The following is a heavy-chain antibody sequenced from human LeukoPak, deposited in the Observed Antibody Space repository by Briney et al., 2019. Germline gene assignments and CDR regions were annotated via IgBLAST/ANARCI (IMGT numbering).Heavy chain of an antibody. CDR1: GYTLTELS. J-gene: IGHJ4*02. V-gene: IGHV1-24*01. D-gene: IGHD4-23*01. CDR3: ATGPAGGPTPPTY. CDR2: FDPEDGET. Sequence: ASVKVSCKVSGYTLTELSMHWVRQAPGKGLEWMGGFDPEDGETIYAQKFQGRVTMTEDTSTDTAYTELSSLRSEDTAVYYCATGPAGGPTPPTYWGQGTLVTVSS.